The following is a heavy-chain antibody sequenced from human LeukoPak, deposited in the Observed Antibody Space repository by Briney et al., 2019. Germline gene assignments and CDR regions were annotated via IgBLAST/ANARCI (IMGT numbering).Heavy chain of an antibody. CDR2: ISYDGSNK. CDR1: GFTFSSYA. J-gene: IGHJ4*02. D-gene: IGHD3-10*01. V-gene: IGHV3-30-3*01. CDR3: ARGDMVRGVIITPFWY. Sequence: QPGRSLRLSCAASGFTFSSYAMHWVRQAPGKGLEWVAVISYDGSNKYYADSVKGRFTISRDNSKNTLYLQMNSLRAEDTAVYYCARGDMVRGVIITPFWYWGQGTPVTVSS.